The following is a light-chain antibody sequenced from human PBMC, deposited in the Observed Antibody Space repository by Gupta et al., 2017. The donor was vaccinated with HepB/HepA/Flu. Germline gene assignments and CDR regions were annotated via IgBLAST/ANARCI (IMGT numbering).Light chain of an antibody. V-gene: IGLV1-44*01. J-gene: IGLJ2*01. CDR1: SSNVASNN. CDR2: YND. CDR3: AAWDTSLKVVV. Sequence: QSVLTQSTSVAGTPGQRVTIFCSGSSSNVASNNVNWYQQVPGTAPKLLIYYNDERPSGVPDRFSVSKSGTSASLAISGLQSEDEADYYCAAWDTSLKVVVFGGGTKLTVL.